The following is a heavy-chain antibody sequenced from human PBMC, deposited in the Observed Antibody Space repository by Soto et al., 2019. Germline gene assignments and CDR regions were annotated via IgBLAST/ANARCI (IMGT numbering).Heavy chain of an antibody. D-gene: IGHD2-2*01. J-gene: IGHJ3*02. CDR1: GFTFSGYD. V-gene: IGHV3-11*01. CDR2: IISSGSSI. Sequence: QVQLVESGGGLVKPGGSLRLSCAASGFTFSGYDMSWIRQAPGKGLEWVSSIISSGSSIYYADSVKGRFTISRDNAKNTLYLQTNKLRANNTGEYYCAVPDVRMKEDAFDIWGEETMVTVSS. CDR3: AVPDVRMKEDAFDI.